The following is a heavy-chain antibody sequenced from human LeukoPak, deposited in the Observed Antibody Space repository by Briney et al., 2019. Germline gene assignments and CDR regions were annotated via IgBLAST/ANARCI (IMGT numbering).Heavy chain of an antibody. J-gene: IGHJ4*02. CDR3: AKVPGGYQLLFFNY. D-gene: IGHD2-2*01. CDR1: GFAFSSYA. V-gene: IGHV3-23*01. CDR2: ISGSGGST. Sequence: GGSLRLSCAASGFAFSSYAMSWVRQAPGKGLEWVSAISGSGGSTYYADSVKGRFTISRDNSKNTLYLQMNSLRAEDTAVYYCAKVPGGYQLLFFNYWGQGTLVTVSS.